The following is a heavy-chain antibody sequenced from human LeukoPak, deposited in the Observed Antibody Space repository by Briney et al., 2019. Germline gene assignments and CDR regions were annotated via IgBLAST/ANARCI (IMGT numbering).Heavy chain of an antibody. J-gene: IGHJ3*02. CDR1: GFTFSSYA. Sequence: GGSLRLSCAASGFTFSSYAMSWVRQTPGKGLEWVSSITSSSSYIYYADSVKGRFTISRDNAKKSLYLQMNSLRAEDTAVYYCARARLTDYVWGRRTFDIWGQGTMVTISS. V-gene: IGHV3-21*01. D-gene: IGHD3-16*01. CDR2: ITSSSSYI. CDR3: ARARLTDYVWGRRTFDI.